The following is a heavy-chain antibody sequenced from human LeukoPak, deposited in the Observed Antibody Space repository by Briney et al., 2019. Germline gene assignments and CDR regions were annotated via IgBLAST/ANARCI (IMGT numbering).Heavy chain of an antibody. V-gene: IGHV3-7*01. J-gene: IGHJ4*02. CDR3: ARAPLRVEGRSYFDY. CDR2: IKQDGSDK. D-gene: IGHD3-16*01. CDR1: GFTFSNYW. Sequence: GGSLRLSCAASGFTFSNYWMNWVRQAPGKGLEWVANIKQDGSDKYYVDSVKGRFTISRDNAKNSLYLQMNSLRAEDTAVYYCARAPLRVEGRSYFDYWGQGTLVTVSS.